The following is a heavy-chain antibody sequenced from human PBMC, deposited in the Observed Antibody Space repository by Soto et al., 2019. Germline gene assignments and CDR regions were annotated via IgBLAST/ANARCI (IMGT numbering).Heavy chain of an antibody. D-gene: IGHD2-2*01. CDR3: ARDPVVVVPAARGPPYGMDV. CDR1: GFIFSTFT. V-gene: IGHV3-30-3*01. J-gene: IGHJ6*02. CDR2: ISYDGTNT. Sequence: LRLSCAASGFIFSTFTMHWVRQAPGKGLEWVAVISYDGTNTYYADSVKGRFTISRDNSKNTLDLQMSSLRSEDTAVYYCARDPVVVVPAARGPPYGMDVWGQGTTVTVSS.